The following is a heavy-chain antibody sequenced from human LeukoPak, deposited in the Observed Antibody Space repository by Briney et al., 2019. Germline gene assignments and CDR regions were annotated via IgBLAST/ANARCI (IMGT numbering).Heavy chain of an antibody. CDR2: IYHSGST. CDR3: ARALSSSWYNWFDP. Sequence: PSETLSLTCAVSGGSISSGGYSWSWIRQPPGKGLEWIGYIYHSGSTYYNPSLKSRVTISVDRSKNQFSLKLSSVTAADTAVYYCARALSSSWYNWFDPWGQGTLVTLSS. J-gene: IGHJ5*02. D-gene: IGHD6-13*01. CDR1: GGSISSGGYS. V-gene: IGHV4-30-2*01.